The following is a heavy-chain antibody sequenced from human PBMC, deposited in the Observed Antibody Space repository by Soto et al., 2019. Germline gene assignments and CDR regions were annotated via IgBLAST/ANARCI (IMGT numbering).Heavy chain of an antibody. V-gene: IGHV3-21*01. Sequence: EVQLVESGGGLVKPGGSLRLSCAASEFTFSDYGMNWVRQAPGKRLEWVSSISSDGTYIYYADSVRGRFTISRDKAKNSLYLQLNSLRAEDTAVYYCARDFSTMTIFRWEYGMDVGGQGTTVTVSS. CDR1: EFTFSDYG. CDR2: ISSDGTYI. D-gene: IGHD3-3*01. CDR3: ARDFSTMTIFRWEYGMDV. J-gene: IGHJ6*02.